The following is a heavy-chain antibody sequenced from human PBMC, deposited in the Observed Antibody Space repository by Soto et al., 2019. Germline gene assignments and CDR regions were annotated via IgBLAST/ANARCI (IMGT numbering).Heavy chain of an antibody. D-gene: IGHD3-10*01. Sequence: QVQLQESGPGLVKPSGTLSLTCAVSGGSISSSYWWCWVRQPPGKGLEWIGEIYHSGSTNYNPSLKRRVTISVDKSKNQFSLKLSSVTAADTAVYSCARVSGSYYYGMDVWGQGTTVTVSS. CDR1: GGSISSSYW. CDR3: ARVSGSYYYGMDV. CDR2: IYHSGST. J-gene: IGHJ6*02. V-gene: IGHV4-4*02.